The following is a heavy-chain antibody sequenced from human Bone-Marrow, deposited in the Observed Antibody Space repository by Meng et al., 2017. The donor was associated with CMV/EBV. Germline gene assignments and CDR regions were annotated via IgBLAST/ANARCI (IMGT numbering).Heavy chain of an antibody. CDR2: IRYDGSNK. Sequence: GGSLRLSCAASGFTFSSYGMHWVRQAPGKGLEWVAFIRYDGSNKYYADSVKGRFTISRDNSKNTLYLQMNSLRAEDTAVYYCARGKGWLQSSPAGYWGQGTLVTSSS. V-gene: IGHV3-30*02. CDR1: GFTFSSYG. J-gene: IGHJ4*02. D-gene: IGHD5-24*01. CDR3: ARGKGWLQSSPAGY.